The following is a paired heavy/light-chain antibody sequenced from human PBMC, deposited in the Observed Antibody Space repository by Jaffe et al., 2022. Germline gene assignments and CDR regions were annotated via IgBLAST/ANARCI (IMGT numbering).Heavy chain of an antibody. CDR2: IGIGGSGI. Sequence: EEQLVESGGGLVQPGGSLRLSCAASGFTFSSHEMNWVRQAPGKWPEWVSFIGIGGSGITYADSVRGRFTVSRDNAHNSLYLQMNNLRPDDTGVYYCVRDKYGYDLNAFSDAFDIWGRGTLVTVSS. CDR1: GFTFSSHE. V-gene: IGHV3-48*03. D-gene: IGHD2-2*03. J-gene: IGHJ3*02. CDR3: VRDKYGYDLNAFSDAFDI.
Light chain of an antibody. CDR3: NSYKGPTYYV. J-gene: IGLJ1*01. CDR2: EVN. CDR1: SSDIGGYNF. V-gene: IGLV2-14*01. Sequence: QSALTQPASVSGSPGQSITISCTGSSSDIGGYNFVSWFQQHPGKAPKLIIFEVNNRPSGVSARFSGSKSGNTASLTISGLQPEDEADYYCNSYKGPTYYVFGSGTKVNVL.